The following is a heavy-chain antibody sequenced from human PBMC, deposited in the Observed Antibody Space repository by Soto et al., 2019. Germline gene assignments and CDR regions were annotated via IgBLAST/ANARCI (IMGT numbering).Heavy chain of an antibody. J-gene: IGHJ5*02. V-gene: IGHV4-59*01. Sequence: PSETLSLTCAVSGGSIRSYYWSWIRQPPGKGLEWIGYIYYNGNTKYNPSLNSRVTMSADTSKNQVSLTVRSVNAADTALYYCATRITVFGLLIPPFDPWGQGTQVTVSS. D-gene: IGHD3-3*01. CDR1: GGSIRSYY. CDR2: IYYNGNT. CDR3: ATRITVFGLLIPPFDP.